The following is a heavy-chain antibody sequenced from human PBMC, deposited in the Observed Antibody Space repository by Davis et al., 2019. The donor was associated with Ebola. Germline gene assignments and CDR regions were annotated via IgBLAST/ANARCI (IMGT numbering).Heavy chain of an antibody. V-gene: IGHV1-69*13. D-gene: IGHD2-2*01. Sequence: SVKVSCKASGYTFTRYGFSWVRQAPGQGLEWMGGFIPVYGAANYAQKFQGRVTITADESASTAYMELSSLTSENTAVYYCARVRGYCSSTSCPAYGMDVWGQGTTVTVSS. J-gene: IGHJ6*02. CDR1: GYTFTRYG. CDR2: FIPVYGAA. CDR3: ARVRGYCSSTSCPAYGMDV.